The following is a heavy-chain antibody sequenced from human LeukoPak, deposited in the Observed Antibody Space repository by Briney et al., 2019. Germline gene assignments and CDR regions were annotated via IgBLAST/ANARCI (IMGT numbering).Heavy chain of an antibody. Sequence: GGSLRLSCAASGFTFSSYAMSWVRQAPGKGLDWVSAVSGGGDTYYADSVKGRLTISRDNAKNSLYLQMNSLRAEDTAVYYCARGTTGTTALFDYWGQGTLVTVSS. CDR1: GFTFSSYA. CDR3: ARGTTGTTALFDY. J-gene: IGHJ4*02. CDR2: VSGGGDT. D-gene: IGHD1-7*01. V-gene: IGHV3-23*01.